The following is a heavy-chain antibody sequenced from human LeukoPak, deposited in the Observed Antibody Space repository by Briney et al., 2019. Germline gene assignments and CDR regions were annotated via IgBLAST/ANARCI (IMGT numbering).Heavy chain of an antibody. V-gene: IGHV3-33*06. J-gene: IGHJ5*02. CDR1: GFTFSSYG. Sequence: GGSLRLSCATSGFTFSSYGMHRVRQAPDKGLEWVADIWYDGSKTYYADSVKGRFTISRDYSKNTLYLQMNNLRAEDTAVYYCAKDLSYGSPWFDPWGQGTLVTVSS. CDR3: AKDLSYGSPWFDP. CDR2: IWYDGSKT. D-gene: IGHD3-10*01.